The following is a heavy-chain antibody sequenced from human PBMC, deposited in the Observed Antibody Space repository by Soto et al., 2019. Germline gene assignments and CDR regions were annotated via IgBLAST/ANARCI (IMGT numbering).Heavy chain of an antibody. CDR1: GGSISSGGYY. CDR2: IYYSGST. J-gene: IGHJ6*02. V-gene: IGHV4-31*03. D-gene: IGHD2-21*02. CDR3: ARVCGGDCHYGMDV. Sequence: QVQLQESGPGLVKPSQTLSLTCTVSGGSISSGGYYWSWIRQHPGKGLEWIGYIYYSGSTYYNPSLQGRVTISLDTSKKQCSLKLSSVTAADTAVYYCARVCGGDCHYGMDVWGQGTPVTVSS.